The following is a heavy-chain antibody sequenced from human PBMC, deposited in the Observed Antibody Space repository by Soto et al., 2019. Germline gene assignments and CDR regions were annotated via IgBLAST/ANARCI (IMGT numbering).Heavy chain of an antibody. CDR1: GYTFTGYA. V-gene: IGHV1-3*01. J-gene: IGHJ4*02. CDR2: INDSNGNT. Sequence: ASVKVSCRASGYTFTGYAMHFVRQAAGARLEWMGWINDSNGNTKYAEKAEGRVTITRETSASTAYMELSSLRSEDTAVYYCARAVAVAAEFDYWGQGTLVTVSS. D-gene: IGHD6-19*01. CDR3: ARAVAVAAEFDY.